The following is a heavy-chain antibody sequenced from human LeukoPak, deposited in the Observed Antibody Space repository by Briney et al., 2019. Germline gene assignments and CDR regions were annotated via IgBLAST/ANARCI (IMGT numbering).Heavy chain of an antibody. V-gene: IGHV3-23*01. CDR1: GFTLRGYA. CDR2: ISDSGGST. D-gene: IGHD6-6*01. J-gene: IGHJ4*02. CDR3: AKIIKYGSSPIDY. Sequence: GGSLRLSCAASGFTLRGYAMSWVRQAPGKGLEWVSGISDSGGSTYYADSVKGRFTISRENSKNTLYLQMNSLRAEDTAVYYCAKIIKYGSSPIDYWGRGTLVTVSS.